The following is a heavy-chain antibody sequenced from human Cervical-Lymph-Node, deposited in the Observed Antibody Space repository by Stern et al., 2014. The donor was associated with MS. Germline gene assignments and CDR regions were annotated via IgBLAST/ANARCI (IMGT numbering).Heavy chain of an antibody. Sequence: EVQLEESGAEVKKPGESLKISCKTSGYSFSNFWIGWVRLMPGKGLEWMGIIYPGDSYTTYSPSFQGQVTISADESISTAYLQWRSLKASDTAMYCCVRRRDSGGYDTFDIWGQGTMLIVSS. CDR1: GYSFSNFW. CDR3: VRRRDSGGYDTFDI. J-gene: IGHJ3*02. D-gene: IGHD3-22*01. CDR2: IYPGDSYT. V-gene: IGHV5-51*01.